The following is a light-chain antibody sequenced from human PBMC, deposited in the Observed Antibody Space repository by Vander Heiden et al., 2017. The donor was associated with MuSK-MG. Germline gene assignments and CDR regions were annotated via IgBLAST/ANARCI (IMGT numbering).Light chain of an antibody. CDR1: QDISNY. J-gene: IGKJ5*01. Sequence: DIQMTQSPSSLSASVGDRVTITCQASQDISNYLNWYQQKPGKAPKLLIYDASNLETGVPSRFSGSGSGTDFTFTISSLQPEDIATYYGQQKYTFGQGTRLEIK. CDR2: DAS. V-gene: IGKV1-33*01. CDR3: QQKYT.